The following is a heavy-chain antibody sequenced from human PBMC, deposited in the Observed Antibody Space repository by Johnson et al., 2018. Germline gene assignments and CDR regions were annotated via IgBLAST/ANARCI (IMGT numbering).Heavy chain of an antibody. CDR3: ASDGGEMATNFYYYMDV. D-gene: IGHD5-24*01. CDR1: GFTFSSYG. Sequence: QVQLVESGGGVVQPGRSLRLSCAASGFTFSSYGMHWVRQAPGTGLAWVAVISYDGSNTYYADSVKGSFTISRDNYKNKLYLQMNSLRAEDTAVYYCASDGGEMATNFYYYMDVWGKGTTVTVSS. CDR2: ISYDGSNT. J-gene: IGHJ6*03. V-gene: IGHV3-30*03.